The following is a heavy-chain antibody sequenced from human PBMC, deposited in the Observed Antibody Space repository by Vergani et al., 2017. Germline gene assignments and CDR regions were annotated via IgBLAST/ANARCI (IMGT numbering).Heavy chain of an antibody. CDR3: ACVGATWRGLDY. CDR2: ISSSSSYI. Sequence: EVQLVESGGGLVKPGGSLRLSCAASGFTFSSYSMNWVRQAPGKGLEWVSSISSSSSYIYYADSVKGRFTISRDNAKNSLYLQMNSLRAEDTAVYYCACVGATWRGLDYRGQGTLVTVSS. V-gene: IGHV3-21*01. D-gene: IGHD1-26*01. J-gene: IGHJ4*02. CDR1: GFTFSSYS.